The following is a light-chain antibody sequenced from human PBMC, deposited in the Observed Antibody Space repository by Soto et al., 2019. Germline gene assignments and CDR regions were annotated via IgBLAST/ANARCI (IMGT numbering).Light chain of an antibody. Sequence: QAVVTQPPSASASLGASVKLTCTLSSGHNSYAIAWHQQQPEKGPRYLMKLNSDGSHSKGDGIPDRFSGSSSGAERYLTISSLQSEDEADYYCQTWSTDIRVFGGGPKLTFL. CDR2: LNSDGSH. CDR1: SGHNSYA. V-gene: IGLV4-69*01. CDR3: QTWSTDIRV. J-gene: IGLJ3*02.